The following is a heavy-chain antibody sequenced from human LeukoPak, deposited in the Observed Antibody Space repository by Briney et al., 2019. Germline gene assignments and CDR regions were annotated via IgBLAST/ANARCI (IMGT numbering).Heavy chain of an antibody. CDR3: AKVYAGWFDP. Sequence: GGSLRLSCAASGFTFSSYEMNWVRQAPGKGLEWVSAISGSGGSTYYADSVKGRFTISRDNSKNTLYLQMNSLRAEDTAVYYCAKVYAGWFDPWGQGTLVTVSS. D-gene: IGHD2-8*01. J-gene: IGHJ5*02. CDR2: ISGSGGST. CDR1: GFTFSSYE. V-gene: IGHV3-23*01.